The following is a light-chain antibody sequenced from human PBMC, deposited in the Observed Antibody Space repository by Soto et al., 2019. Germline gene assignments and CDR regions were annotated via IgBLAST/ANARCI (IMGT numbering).Light chain of an antibody. CDR3: QSYDSSLSRFV. Sequence: QSVLTQSPSVSGAPGQRVTISCTGNSSNIGAGYDVHWYKQLPGTAPKVLIYGNDNRPLGVPDRFSGSKSGTSGSLVISGLQAEDEADCYCQSYDSSLSRFVFGSGTKLTVL. CDR2: GND. V-gene: IGLV1-40*01. J-gene: IGLJ1*01. CDR1: SSNIGAGYD.